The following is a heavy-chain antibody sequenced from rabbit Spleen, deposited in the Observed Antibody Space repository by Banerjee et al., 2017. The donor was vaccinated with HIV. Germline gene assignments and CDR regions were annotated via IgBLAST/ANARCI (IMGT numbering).Heavy chain of an antibody. CDR3: VRDQAGDADYGPYYLNL. V-gene: IGHV1S40*01. J-gene: IGHJ4*01. CDR2: IEPIFGNT. Sequence: QSLEESGGDLVKPGASLTLTCTASGLSFSSSDYMCWVRQAPGKGLEWIGYIEPIFGNTYYANWVNGRFTISSHNAQNTLYLQLSSLTAADTATYFCVRDQAGDADYGPYYLNLWGQGTLVTVS. CDR1: GLSFSSSDY. D-gene: IGHD2-1*01.